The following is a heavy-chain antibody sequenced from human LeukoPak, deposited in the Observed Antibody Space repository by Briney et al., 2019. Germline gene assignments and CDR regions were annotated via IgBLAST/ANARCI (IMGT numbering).Heavy chain of an antibody. CDR1: GFTFSSYW. CDR2: INPGGSSI. V-gene: IGHV3-74*01. CDR3: ARSNQADDY. J-gene: IGHJ4*02. Sequence: PGGSLRLSCAASGFTFSSYWMHWVHQVPGEGLVWVARINPGGSSITYADSVKGRFTISRDNAKNTLYLQMDSLRAEDTGVYYCARSNQADDYWGQGTLVTVSS. D-gene: IGHD1-14*01.